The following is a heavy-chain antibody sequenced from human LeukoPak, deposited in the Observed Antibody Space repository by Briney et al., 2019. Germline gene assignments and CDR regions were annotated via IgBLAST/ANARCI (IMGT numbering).Heavy chain of an antibody. D-gene: IGHD1-26*01. CDR2: INWNGGST. CDR1: GFTFSSYA. CDR3: ARDPDGSYAYYFDY. V-gene: IGHV3-20*04. Sequence: GGSLRLSCAASGFTFSSYAMSWVRQAPGKGLEWVSGINWNGGSTGYADSVKGRFTISRDNAKNSLYLQMNSLRAEDTALYYCARDPDGSYAYYFDYWGQGTLVTVSS. J-gene: IGHJ4*02.